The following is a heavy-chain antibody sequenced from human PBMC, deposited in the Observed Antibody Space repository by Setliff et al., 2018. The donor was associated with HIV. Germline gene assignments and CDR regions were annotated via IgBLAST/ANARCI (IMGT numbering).Heavy chain of an antibody. CDR3: ARVEKYYTAYWGDYFDY. V-gene: IGHV4-61*02. J-gene: IGHJ4*02. CDR1: GVSISGEDCY. CDR2: INVVGTT. D-gene: IGHD7-27*01. Sequence: TLSLTCKVSGVSISGEDCYWSWVRQPAGEGLEWIGRINVVGTTSYNPSLKSRVTISVDTSKNQFSLELTAVTAADTAVYYCARVEKYYTAYWGDYFDYWGQGTAVTVSS.